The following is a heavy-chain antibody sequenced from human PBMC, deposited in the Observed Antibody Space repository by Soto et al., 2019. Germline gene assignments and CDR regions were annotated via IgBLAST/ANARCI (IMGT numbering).Heavy chain of an antibody. CDR1: GFIFSNYW. J-gene: IGHJ5*02. CDR3: TREKFDP. V-gene: IGHV3-74*01. Sequence: GGSLRLSCAASGFIFSNYWMHWVRQVPGKGLVWVARVKSDGSSTSYADSVKGRFTISRDNAKNTVYLEMNDLRADDTAVYYCTREKFDPWGQGILVT. CDR2: VKSDGSST.